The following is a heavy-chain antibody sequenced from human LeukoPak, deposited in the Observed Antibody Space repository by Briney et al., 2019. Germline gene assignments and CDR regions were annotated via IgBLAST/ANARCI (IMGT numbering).Heavy chain of an antibody. Sequence: SGGSLRLSCAASGFTFDDYGMSWVRQAPGKGLEWVSGIIWSGGSTGYADSVKGRFTISRDNAKNSLYLQMNSLRAEDTAVYYCARDHHRRQYDGQARDTFDIWGQGTMVTVSS. J-gene: IGHJ3*02. CDR1: GFTFDDYG. D-gene: IGHD3-16*01. CDR3: ARDHHRRQYDGQARDTFDI. V-gene: IGHV3-20*04. CDR2: IIWSGGST.